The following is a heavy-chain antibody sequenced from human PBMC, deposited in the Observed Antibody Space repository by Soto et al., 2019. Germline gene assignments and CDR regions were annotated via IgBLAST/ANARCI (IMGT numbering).Heavy chain of an antibody. J-gene: IGHJ6*02. CDR3: ARGVGFGYYYYHMDL. Sequence: ADTLSITCTVAGVPGNNISNHLSRVPHPPGKGLEWIGYIYYSGSADYNPSLGSRVTISLETSKNQFSLKLSSVTTADTAVYYCARGVGFGYYYYHMDLWGQGTTVTVSS. CDR2: IYYSGSA. V-gene: IGHV4-61*01. CDR1: GVPGNNISNH. D-gene: IGHD3-10*01.